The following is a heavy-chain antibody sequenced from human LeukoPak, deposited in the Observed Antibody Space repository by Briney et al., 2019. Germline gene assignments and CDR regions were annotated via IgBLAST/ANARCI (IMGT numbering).Heavy chain of an antibody. J-gene: IGHJ4*02. V-gene: IGHV3-64D*06. CDR3: VRLGGNDSDY. Sequence: GGSLRLSCAASGFTFSNSAMSWVRQAPGKGLEYVSAIRSNGGGTNYADSVKGRFTISRDNSKNTVYLQMSSLRAEDTAVYYCVRLGGNDSDYWGQGTLVTVSS. CDR1: GFTFSNSA. D-gene: IGHD1-26*01. CDR2: IRSNGGGT.